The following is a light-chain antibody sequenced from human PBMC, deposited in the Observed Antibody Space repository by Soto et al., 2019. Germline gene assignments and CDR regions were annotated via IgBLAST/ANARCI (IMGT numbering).Light chain of an antibody. CDR3: QQRSNWPGLT. CDR1: QSVSSY. J-gene: IGKJ4*01. V-gene: IGKV3-11*01. CDR2: DAS. Sequence: EIVLTQSPATLPLSPGERATLSCRASQSVSSYLAWYQQKPGQAPRLLIYDASNRATGIPARFSGSGSGTDFTLTISSLEPEDFAVYCCQQRSNWPGLTFGGGTKVEIK.